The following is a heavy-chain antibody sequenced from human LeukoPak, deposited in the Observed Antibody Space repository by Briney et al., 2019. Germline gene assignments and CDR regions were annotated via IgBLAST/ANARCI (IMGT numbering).Heavy chain of an antibody. J-gene: IGHJ4*02. CDR1: GGSINTPNYY. CDR2: IFYSGGT. CDR3: ARDRIYGSGSDHFDY. V-gene: IGHV4-39*07. Sequence: SETLSLTCTVSGGSINTPNYYWGWIRQTPGTGLEWIGNIFYSGGTYYNPSLKSRVTISIDTSKNQFSLKLSSVTAADTAVYYCARDRIYGSGSDHFDYWGQGTLVTVSS. D-gene: IGHD3-10*01.